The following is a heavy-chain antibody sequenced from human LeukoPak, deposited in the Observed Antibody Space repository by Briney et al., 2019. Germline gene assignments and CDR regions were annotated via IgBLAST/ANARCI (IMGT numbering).Heavy chain of an antibody. D-gene: IGHD2-2*01. CDR1: GGSISSYY. CDR2: IYYSGNT. J-gene: IGHJ5*02. CDR3: ARHVVSFNWFDP. V-gene: IGHV4-59*08. Sequence: SETLSLTCTVSGGSISSYYWSWIRQPPGKGLEWIGYIYYSGNTNYNPSLKSRVTISVDTSKNQFSLKLGSVTAADTGVYYCARHVVSFNWFDPWGQGTTVTVSP.